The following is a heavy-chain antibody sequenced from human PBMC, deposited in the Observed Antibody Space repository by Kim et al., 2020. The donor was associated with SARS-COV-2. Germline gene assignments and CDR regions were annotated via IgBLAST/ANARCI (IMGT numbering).Heavy chain of an antibody. D-gene: IGHD5-12*01. CDR2: ITWNSGST. CDR1: GFTFDDYA. V-gene: IGHV3-9*01. Sequence: GGSLRLSCAASGFTFDDYAMFWVRQAPGKGLEWVSGITWNSGSTGYAGSVKGRSTISRDNAKNSLYLEMNSLRGDDTALYYCAKSEGGYYYGLAVWGQGTMVTVSS. J-gene: IGHJ6*02. CDR3: AKSEGGYYYGLAV.